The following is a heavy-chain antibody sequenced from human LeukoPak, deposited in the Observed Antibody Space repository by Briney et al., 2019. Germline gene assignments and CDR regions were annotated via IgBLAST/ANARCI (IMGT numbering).Heavy chain of an antibody. D-gene: IGHD1-26*01. CDR3: AKDPEVGATYYFDY. CDR1: GYTLTELS. CDR2: FDPEDGET. V-gene: IGHV1-24*01. J-gene: IGHJ4*02. Sequence: ASVKVSCKVSGYTLTELSMHWVRQAPGKGLEWMGGFDPEDGETIYAQKFQGRVTMTEDTSTDTAYMELSSLRSEDTAVYYCAKDPEVGATYYFDYWGQGTLVTVSS.